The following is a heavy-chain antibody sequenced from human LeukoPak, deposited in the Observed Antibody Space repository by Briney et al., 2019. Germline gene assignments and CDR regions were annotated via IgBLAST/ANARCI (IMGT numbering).Heavy chain of an antibody. J-gene: IGHJ4*02. CDR3: ARVWYSGYEFDY. V-gene: IGHV5-51*01. CDR1: GYSFTTNW. Sequence: GASLKISCKGSGYSFTTNWIGWVRQMPGKGLEWMGIIYPSDSDTRYSPSFQGQVTISADKSISTAYLQWSSLKDSDTAMYYCARVWYSGYEFDYWGQGTLVTVSS. CDR2: IYPSDSDT. D-gene: IGHD5-12*01.